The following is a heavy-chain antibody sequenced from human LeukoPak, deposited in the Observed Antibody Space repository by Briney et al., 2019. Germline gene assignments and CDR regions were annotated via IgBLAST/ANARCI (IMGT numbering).Heavy chain of an antibody. CDR3: AKGYRYCSGGSCYGVNYYYYGMDV. Sequence: PGGSLRLSCAASGFTFSNYAMSWVRQAPGKGLEWVSTISGSGGSTYSADSVRGRFTISRDNSKKTLYLQMSSLRNEDTVVHYCAKGYRYCSGGSCYGVNYYYYGMDVWGRGTTVTVSS. D-gene: IGHD2-15*01. CDR2: ISGSGGST. V-gene: IGHV3-23*01. J-gene: IGHJ6*02. CDR1: GFTFSNYA.